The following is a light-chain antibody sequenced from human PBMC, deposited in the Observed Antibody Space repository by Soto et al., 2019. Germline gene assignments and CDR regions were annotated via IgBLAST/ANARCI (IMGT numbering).Light chain of an antibody. CDR3: QQYGSSGT. Sequence: EIVLTQPPGTLSVSPVEIATLSFMASQSVSNNYVAWYQQKPGQAPRLLIHVAFNRVTGIPDRFSGSGSGTDFTLTISRLETEDFAVYYCQQYGSSGTFGQGTKVDIK. V-gene: IGKV3-20*01. CDR2: VAF. CDR1: QSVSNNY. J-gene: IGKJ1*01.